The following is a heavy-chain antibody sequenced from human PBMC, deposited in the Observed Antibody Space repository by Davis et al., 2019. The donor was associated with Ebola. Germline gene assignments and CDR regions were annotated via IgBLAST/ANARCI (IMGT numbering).Heavy chain of an antibody. CDR2: INPGGGTT. D-gene: IGHD2-15*01. V-gene: IGHV1-46*03. CDR1: GYTFTSYY. CDR3: AREPIVVVATTTGYYYYGLDV. Sequence: AASVKVSCKASGYTFTSYYMHWVRQAPGQGLEWMVIINPGGGTTSYAQKFQGRLTMTRDTSTSTVYMELISLRSEDTAVYYCAREPIVVVATTTGYYYYGLDVWGQGTTVTVSS. J-gene: IGHJ6*02.